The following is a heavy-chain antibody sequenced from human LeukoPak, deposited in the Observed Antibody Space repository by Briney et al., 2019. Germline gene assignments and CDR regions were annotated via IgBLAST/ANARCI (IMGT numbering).Heavy chain of an antibody. J-gene: IGHJ4*02. CDR1: GGTLSSYA. CDR2: ISAYNGNT. D-gene: IGHD6-13*01. CDR3: AVLGIAAAGAFFDY. V-gene: IGHV1-18*01. Sequence: ASVKVSCKASGGTLSSYAISWVRQAPGQGLEWMGWISAYNGNTNYAQKLQGRVTMTTDTSTSTAYMELRSLRSDDTAVYYCAVLGIAAAGAFFDYWGQGTLVTVSS.